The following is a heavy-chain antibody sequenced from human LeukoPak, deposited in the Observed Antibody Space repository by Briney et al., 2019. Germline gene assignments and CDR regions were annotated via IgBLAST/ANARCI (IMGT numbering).Heavy chain of an antibody. J-gene: IGHJ4*02. CDR3: ARHSGGFGESIFDY. D-gene: IGHD3-10*01. CDR1: GGSISSYY. V-gene: IGHV4-4*07. CDR2: IYTSGST. Sequence: SETLSLTCTVSGGSISSYYWSWIRQPAGKGLEWIGRIYTSGSTNYNPSLKSRVTISVDKSKDQFSLKLSSVTAADTAVYYCARHSGGFGESIFDYWGQGTLVTVSS.